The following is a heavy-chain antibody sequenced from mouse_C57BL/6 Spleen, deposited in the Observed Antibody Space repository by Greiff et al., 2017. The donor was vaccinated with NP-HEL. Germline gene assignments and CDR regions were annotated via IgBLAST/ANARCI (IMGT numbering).Heavy chain of an antibody. Sequence: VQLQQSGAELVKPGASVKMSCKASGYTFTSYWITWVKQRPGQGLEWIGDIYPGSGSTNYHEKFKSKATLTVDTSSSTAYMQLSSLTAEDSAVDECEREELTGTRFEDWGQGTTLTVAS. CDR3: EREELTGTRFED. J-gene: IGHJ2*01. D-gene: IGHD4-1*01. V-gene: IGHV1-55*01. CDR2: IYPGSGST. CDR1: GYTFTSYW.